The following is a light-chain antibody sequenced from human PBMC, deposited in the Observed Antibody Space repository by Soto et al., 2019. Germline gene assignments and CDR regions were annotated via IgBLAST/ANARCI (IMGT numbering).Light chain of an antibody. Sequence: EIVLTQSPATLSLSPGERATLSCRASKSVSNHLDWFQQKPGQAPRLLIYDASKRATGISARFSGSGSGTDFTLTITSLDPEDIATYYCHQRSDWPLTFGGGTKVEIK. CDR3: HQRSDWPLT. CDR1: KSVSNH. V-gene: IGKV3-11*01. J-gene: IGKJ4*01. CDR2: DAS.